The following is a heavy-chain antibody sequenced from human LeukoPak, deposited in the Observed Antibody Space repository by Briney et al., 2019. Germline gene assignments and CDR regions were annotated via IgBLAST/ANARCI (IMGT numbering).Heavy chain of an antibody. V-gene: IGHV1-18*01. Sequence: ASVKVSCKASGYTFTSYGISWVRQAPGQGLEWMGWISAYNGNTNHAQKLQGRVTMTTDTSTSTVYMELRSLRSDDTAVYYCARETGCSGGSCYYPMIFDYWGQGTLVTVSS. CDR2: ISAYNGNT. J-gene: IGHJ4*02. CDR3: ARETGCSGGSCYYPMIFDY. D-gene: IGHD2-15*01. CDR1: GYTFTSYG.